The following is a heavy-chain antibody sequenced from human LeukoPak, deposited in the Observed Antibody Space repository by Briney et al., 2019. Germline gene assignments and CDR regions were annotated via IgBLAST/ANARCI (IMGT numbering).Heavy chain of an antibody. CDR2: IIPIFGTA. Sequence: SVKVSCKASGGTFSSYAISWVRQAPGQGLEWMGGIIPIFGTANYEQKFQGRVTITADKSTSTAYMELSSLRSEDTAVYYCARGTYYGSGSYFTYYFDYWGQGTLVTVSS. J-gene: IGHJ4*02. CDR1: GGTFSSYA. V-gene: IGHV1-69*06. D-gene: IGHD3-10*01. CDR3: ARGTYYGSGSYFTYYFDY.